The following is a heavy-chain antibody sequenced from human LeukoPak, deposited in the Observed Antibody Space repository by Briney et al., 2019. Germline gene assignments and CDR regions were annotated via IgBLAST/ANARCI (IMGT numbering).Heavy chain of an antibody. CDR2: ISGGGEGT. CDR3: AKQLGYCSDGSCYFPY. D-gene: IGHD2-15*01. J-gene: IGHJ4*02. Sequence: GGSLRLSCAASGFTFSNCGMSWVRQVPGKGLDWVSSISGGGEGTYYADSVKGRFTISRDNSKNTLWLQMNSLNTEDTAVYYCAKQLGYCSDGSCYFPYWGQGTLVTVSS. V-gene: IGHV3-23*01. CDR1: GFTFSNCG.